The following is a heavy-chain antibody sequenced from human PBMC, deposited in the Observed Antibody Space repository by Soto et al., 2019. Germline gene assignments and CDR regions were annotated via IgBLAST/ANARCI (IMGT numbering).Heavy chain of an antibody. Sequence: GGSLRLSCAASGFSFSSYAMHWVRQAPGKGLEWVALISHDGSNKYYADSVKGRFTISRDNSKNTLYLQMNSLRTEDTAVYYCARVRAVANTVFDYWGQGTLVTVSS. D-gene: IGHD6-19*01. CDR1: GFSFSSYA. CDR3: ARVRAVANTVFDY. V-gene: IGHV3-30-3*01. CDR2: ISHDGSNK. J-gene: IGHJ4*02.